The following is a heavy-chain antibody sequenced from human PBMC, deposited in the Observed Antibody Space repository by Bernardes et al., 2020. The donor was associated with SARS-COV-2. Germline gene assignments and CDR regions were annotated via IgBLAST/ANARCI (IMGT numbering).Heavy chain of an antibody. D-gene: IGHD4-4*01. Sequence: GGSLRLSCAASGFTFSNFWMHWVRQAPGKGLVWVSRINGDGSTSNYADSVKGRFTISRDNAKNTLYLQMNSLRVEDTAVYYCAAVTVSAHWGRGTLVTVSS. J-gene: IGHJ4*02. V-gene: IGHV3-74*01. CDR1: GFTFSNFW. CDR3: AAVTVSAH. CDR2: INGDGSTS.